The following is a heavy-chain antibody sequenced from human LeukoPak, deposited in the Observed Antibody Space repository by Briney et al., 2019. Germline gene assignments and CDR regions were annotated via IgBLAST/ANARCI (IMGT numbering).Heavy chain of an antibody. V-gene: IGHV4-4*02. Sequence: SGTLSLTCGVSGGSITNTNYWTWVRQPPGKGLEWIGEVNLQGSTNYNPSLMGRVAISVDKSENHISLQLTSVTAADTAVYYCAREGGPYRPLDYSGQGTLVAVSS. CDR3: AREGGPYRPLDY. CDR2: VNLQGST. CDR1: GGSITNTNY. J-gene: IGHJ4*02.